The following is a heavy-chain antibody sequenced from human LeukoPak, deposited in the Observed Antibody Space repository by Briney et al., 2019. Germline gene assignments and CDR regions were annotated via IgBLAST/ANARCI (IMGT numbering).Heavy chain of an antibody. CDR2: IWYDGSNK. CDR1: GFTFSSYG. V-gene: IGHV3-33*01. D-gene: IGHD2-15*01. J-gene: IGHJ6*02. CDR3: AREQPRCSGGSCSRGYGMHV. Sequence: GGSLRLSCAASGFTFSSYGMHWVRPAPGKGLEWVAGIWYDGSNKYYADSVKGRFTISRDNSKNTLYLQMNSLRAEDTAVYYCAREQPRCSGGSCSRGYGMHVWGQGTTVTVSS.